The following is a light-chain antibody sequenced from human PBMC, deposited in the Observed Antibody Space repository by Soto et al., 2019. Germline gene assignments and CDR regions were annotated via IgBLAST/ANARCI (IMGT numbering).Light chain of an antibody. J-gene: IGKJ5*01. CDR1: QRLASNY. Sequence: EIVWTQSTGTLSLSPGERATLSCRASQRLASNYLAWYQQRPGQAPRLLLYGVSSRATGIPDRFSGSGSGTDFTLAISRVEPEDFAVYFCQQYADSPITFGQGTRLEIK. CDR3: QQYADSPIT. CDR2: GVS. V-gene: IGKV3-20*01.